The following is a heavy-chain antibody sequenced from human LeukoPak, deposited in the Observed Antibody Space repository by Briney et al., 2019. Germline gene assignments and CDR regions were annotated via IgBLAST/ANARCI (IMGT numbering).Heavy chain of an antibody. CDR3: AKGRYDFWSGSRTNWFDP. J-gene: IGHJ5*02. D-gene: IGHD3-3*01. V-gene: IGHV3-23*01. Sequence: GGALRLSCGASGFPFSCYPVSWVRQAPGKGVEWVSAISGCGGSTYHADSVKGQFTISRDNSKNTLYLQMNSLRAEDTAVYYCAKGRYDFWSGSRTNWFDPWGQGTLVTVSS. CDR1: GFPFSCYP. CDR2: ISGCGGST.